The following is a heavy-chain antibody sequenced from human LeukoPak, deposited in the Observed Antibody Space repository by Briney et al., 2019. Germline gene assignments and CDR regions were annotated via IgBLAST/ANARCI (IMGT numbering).Heavy chain of an antibody. V-gene: IGHV4-59*01. J-gene: IGHJ5*02. CDR1: GGSISSYY. CDR3: ARESLDCSSTSCYFSWFAP. D-gene: IGHD2-2*01. Sequence: SETLSLTCTVSGGSISSYYWSWLRQPPGKGLEWIGYIYYSWSTNYNPSLKSRGTISVDTSKNQFSLKLSSVTAADTAVYYCARESLDCSSTSCYFSWFAPWGQGTLVTVYS. CDR2: IYYSWST.